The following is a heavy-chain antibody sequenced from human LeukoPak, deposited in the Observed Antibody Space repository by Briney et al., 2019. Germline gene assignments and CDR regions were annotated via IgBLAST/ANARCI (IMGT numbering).Heavy chain of an antibody. J-gene: IGHJ6*03. CDR3: ATVRATGLLDYYYYYMDV. CDR1: GFTFSSYS. V-gene: IGHV3-21*01. D-gene: IGHD1-1*01. CDR2: ISSSSSYI. Sequence: PGGSLRLSCAASGFTFSSYSMNWVRQAPGKGLEWVSSISSSSSYIYYADSVKGRFTISRDNAKNSLYLQMSSLRAEDTAVYYCATVRATGLLDYYYYYMDVWGKGTTVTVSS.